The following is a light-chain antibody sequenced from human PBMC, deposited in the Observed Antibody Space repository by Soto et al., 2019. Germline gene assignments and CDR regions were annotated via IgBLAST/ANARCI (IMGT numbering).Light chain of an antibody. CDR2: DVS. J-gene: IGLJ1*01. Sequence: HSALTQPASVYGSPGQSITISCTGTSSDVGGYNYVSWYQQHPGKAPKLMIYDVSNRPSGVSNRFSGSKSGNTASLTISGLQAEDEADYYCSSYTSSSFYVFGTGTKLTVL. CDR1: SSDVGGYNY. V-gene: IGLV2-14*01. CDR3: SSYTSSSFYV.